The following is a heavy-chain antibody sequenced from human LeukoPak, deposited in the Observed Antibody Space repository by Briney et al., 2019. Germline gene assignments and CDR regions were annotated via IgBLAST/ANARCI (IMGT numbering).Heavy chain of an antibody. CDR3: ARLDIAAAGTEGNDY. D-gene: IGHD6-13*01. CDR1: GFTFSSYE. V-gene: IGHV3-48*03. CDR2: ISSSGSTI. Sequence: PGGSLRLSCAASGFTFSSYEMNWVRQAPGKGLEWVSYISSSGSTIYYADSVKGRFTISRDNAKNSLYLQMNSLRAEDTAVYYCARLDIAAAGTEGNDYWGQGTPVTVSS. J-gene: IGHJ4*02.